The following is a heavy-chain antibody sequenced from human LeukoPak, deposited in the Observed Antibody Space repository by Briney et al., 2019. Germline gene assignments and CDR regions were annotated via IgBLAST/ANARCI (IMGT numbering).Heavy chain of an antibody. CDR2: ITPLFGTA. Sequence: GASVKVSCKASGGTFSKYTISWVRQRPGQGLEWMGGITPLFGTANYAQKFQGRVTITADESASTAYMELSSLRSEDTAVYYCARDPPSSGYDYWGQGTLVTVSS. V-gene: IGHV1-69*13. J-gene: IGHJ4*02. D-gene: IGHD3-22*01. CDR1: GGTFSKYT. CDR3: ARDPPSSGYDY.